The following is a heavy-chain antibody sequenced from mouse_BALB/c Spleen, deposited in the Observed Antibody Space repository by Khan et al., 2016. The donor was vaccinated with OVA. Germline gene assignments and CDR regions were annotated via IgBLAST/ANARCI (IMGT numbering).Heavy chain of an antibody. CDR3: ARITYYDGSY. CDR1: GFNIKDTY. V-gene: IGHV14-3*02. CDR2: IDPANGYT. J-gene: IGHJ3*01. D-gene: IGHD1-1*01. Sequence: VQLQQSGAELVKPGASVKLSCTTSGFNIKDTYIHWVKQRPEQGLEWIGRIDPANGYTKFDPKFQGKATITTDTSSNTAYLQLSSLTSEDTAVYYCARITYYDGSYWGHGTLVTVSS.